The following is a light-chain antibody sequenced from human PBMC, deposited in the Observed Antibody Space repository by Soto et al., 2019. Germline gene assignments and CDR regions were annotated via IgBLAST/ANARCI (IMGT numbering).Light chain of an antibody. V-gene: IGLV1-40*01. Sequence: QSVLTQPPSVSGAPGQRVTISCTGTSSNIGAGYDVHWYQQLPGTAPKLLIYGNNNRPSGVPDLFSGSKSGTSASLAITGLQAEDEADYYCQSYENSLRVWVFGGGTQLTVL. CDR2: GNN. J-gene: IGLJ3*02. CDR1: SSNIGAGYD. CDR3: QSYENSLRVWV.